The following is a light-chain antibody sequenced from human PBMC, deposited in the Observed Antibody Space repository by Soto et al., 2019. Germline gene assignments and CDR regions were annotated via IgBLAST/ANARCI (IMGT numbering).Light chain of an antibody. Sequence: EIVLTQSPGTLSLSPGERATLSCRASQSVSSTYLAWYQHRPGQAPRLLIYGASGRATGIPDRFSGSGSVTDFTLTISRLEPDDFAVDYCQQYGSSPPFTFGQGTRLEIK. V-gene: IGKV3-20*01. CDR3: QQYGSSPPFT. CDR2: GAS. CDR1: QSVSSTY. J-gene: IGKJ5*01.